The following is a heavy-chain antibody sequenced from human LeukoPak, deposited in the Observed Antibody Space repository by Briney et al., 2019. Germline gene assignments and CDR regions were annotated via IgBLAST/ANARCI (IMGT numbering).Heavy chain of an antibody. J-gene: IGHJ4*02. V-gene: IGHV1-2*06. D-gene: IGHD3-22*01. CDR3: ARDYYDSSGFYPTTVYFDY. Sequence: ASVKVSCKASGYTFTGYYMHWVRQAPGQGLEWMGRINPNSGGTNYAQKFQGRVTMTRDTSISTAYMELSRLRSDDTAVYYCARDYYDSSGFYPTTVYFDYWGQGTLVTVSS. CDR2: INPNSGGT. CDR1: GYTFTGYY.